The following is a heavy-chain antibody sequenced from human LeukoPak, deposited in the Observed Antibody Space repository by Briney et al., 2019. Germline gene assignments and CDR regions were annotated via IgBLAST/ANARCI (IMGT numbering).Heavy chain of an antibody. V-gene: IGHV3-23*01. CDR3: AKAGGTAVEFFDY. Sequence: QPGGSLRLSCAASGFTFSSYAMSWVRQAPGKGLEWVSAISGSGDSTYYADSVKGRFAISRDNSKNTLYLQMTSLRADDTAVYYCAKAGGTAVEFFDYWGQGTLVTVSS. D-gene: IGHD1-7*01. CDR1: GFTFSSYA. CDR2: ISGSGDST. J-gene: IGHJ4*02.